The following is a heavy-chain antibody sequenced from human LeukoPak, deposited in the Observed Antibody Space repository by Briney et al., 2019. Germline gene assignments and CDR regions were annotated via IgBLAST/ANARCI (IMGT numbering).Heavy chain of an antibody. D-gene: IGHD3-10*02. CDR3: ARDGGVYGGITMLAWYYFDY. CDR1: GFTFDDYG. V-gene: IGHV3-20*04. Sequence: GGSLRLSCAASGFTFDDYGMTWVRQAPGKGLEWVSGINWNGGSTGYADSVKGRFTISRDNAKNSLYLQMNSLRAEDTALYYCARDGGVYGGITMLAWYYFDYWGQGTLVTVSS. J-gene: IGHJ4*02. CDR2: INWNGGST.